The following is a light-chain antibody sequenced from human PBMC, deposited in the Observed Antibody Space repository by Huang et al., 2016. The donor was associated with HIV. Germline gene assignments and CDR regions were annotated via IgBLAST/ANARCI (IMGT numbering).Light chain of an antibody. CDR2: ATS. CDR3: QQSYNLPYT. CDR1: QSITTY. Sequence: DIQMTQSPPSLSASLGDRVTITCRASQSITTYLNWYRHKPGEAPELLIHATSTLQNGVPSRCSGGGSGTDFTLTITNLQHEDVASYYCQQSYNLPYTFGRGTKVDIK. J-gene: IGKJ2*01. V-gene: IGKV1-39*01.